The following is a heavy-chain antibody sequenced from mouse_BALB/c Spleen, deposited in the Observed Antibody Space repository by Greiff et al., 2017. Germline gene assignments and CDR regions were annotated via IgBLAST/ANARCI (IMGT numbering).Heavy chain of an antibody. V-gene: IGHV3-2*02. CDR2: ISYSGST. CDR1: GYSITSDYA. Sequence: VQLQQSGPGLVKPSQSLSLTCTVTGYSITSDYAWNWIRQFPGNKLEWMGYISYSGSTSYNPSLTSRISITRDTTKNQFFLQLNSVTTEDTATYYCARLAYYGNYDYAMDYWGQGTSVTVSS. D-gene: IGHD2-10*01. CDR3: ARLAYYGNYDYAMDY. J-gene: IGHJ4*01.